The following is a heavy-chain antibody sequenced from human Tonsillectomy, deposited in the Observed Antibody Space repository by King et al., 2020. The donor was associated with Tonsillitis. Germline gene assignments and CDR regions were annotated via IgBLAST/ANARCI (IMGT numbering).Heavy chain of an antibody. J-gene: IGHJ6*02. D-gene: IGHD1-1*01. CDR3: ARDGKPGTTSYYYGMDV. Sequence: QLVQSGGGLVKPGGSLRLSCASSGFTFGTYTMNWVRQAPGKGLEWVSSINSAGSYMYYADSVKGRFTISRDNAKNSLYLQMNSLRAEDTAVYYCARDGKPGTTSYYYGMDVWGQGTTVTVSS. V-gene: IGHV3-21*01. CDR2: INSAGSYM. CDR1: GFTFGTYT.